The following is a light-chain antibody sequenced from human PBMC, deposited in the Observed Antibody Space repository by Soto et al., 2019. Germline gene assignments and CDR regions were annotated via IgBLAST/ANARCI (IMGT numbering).Light chain of an antibody. J-gene: IGLJ2*01. CDR3: CSFSGTYTI. CDR1: SSDVGGYSH. V-gene: IGLV2-11*01. CDR2: DVT. Sequence: QSALTQPRSVSGSPGQSGTISCTGSSSDVGGYSHVSWFQQHPGKAPKLMIYDVTKRPSGVPDRFSGSKSGNTASLTISGLQAEDESDYYCCSFSGTYTIFGGVTKLTVL.